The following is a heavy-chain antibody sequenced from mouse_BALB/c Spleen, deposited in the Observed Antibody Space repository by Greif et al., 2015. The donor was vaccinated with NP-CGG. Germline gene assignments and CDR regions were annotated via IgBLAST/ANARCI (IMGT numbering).Heavy chain of an antibody. CDR2: INSNGGST. CDR3: ATGFAY. Sequence: EVQGVESGGGLVQPGGSLKLSCAASGFTFSSYGMSWVRQTPDKRLELVATINSNGGSTYYPDSVKGRFTISRDNAKNXLYLQMSSLKSEDTAMYYCATGFAYWGQGTLVTVSA. CDR1: GFTFSSYG. V-gene: IGHV5-6-3*01. J-gene: IGHJ3*01.